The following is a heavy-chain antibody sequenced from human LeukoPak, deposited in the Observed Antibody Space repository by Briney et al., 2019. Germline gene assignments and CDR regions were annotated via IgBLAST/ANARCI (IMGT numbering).Heavy chain of an antibody. V-gene: IGHV4-61*02. J-gene: IGHJ5*02. CDR1: GGSISSGYY. Sequence: SQTLSLTCTVSGGSISSGYYWSWIRQPAGKGLEWIGRIYTSGSTNYNPSLKSRVTISVDTSKNQFSLKLSSVTAADTAVYYCARESVGYCSSMSCYGWFDPWGQGTLVSVSS. CDR3: ARESVGYCSSMSCYGWFDP. CDR2: IYTSGST. D-gene: IGHD2-2*01.